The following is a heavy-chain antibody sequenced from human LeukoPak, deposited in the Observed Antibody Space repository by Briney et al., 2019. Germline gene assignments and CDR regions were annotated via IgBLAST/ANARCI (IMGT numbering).Heavy chain of an antibody. V-gene: IGHV3-23*01. CDR1: GFTFSSYA. Sequence: GGSPRLSCAASGFTFSSYAMSWVRQAPGKGLEWVSAISGSGGSTYYADSVKGRFTISRDNSKNTLYLQMNSLRAEDTAVYYCAKDRVRFGELSPVDYWGQGTLVTVSS. CDR2: ISGSGGST. CDR3: AKDRVRFGELSPVDY. J-gene: IGHJ4*02. D-gene: IGHD3-10*01.